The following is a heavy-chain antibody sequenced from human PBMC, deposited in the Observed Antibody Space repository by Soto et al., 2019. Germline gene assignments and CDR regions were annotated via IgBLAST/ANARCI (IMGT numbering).Heavy chain of an antibody. CDR1: GYTFTSYG. J-gene: IGHJ6*03. CDR3: ARAELRFLEWSPYYYYMDV. V-gene: IGHV1-18*01. Sequence: ASVKVSCKASGYTFTSYGISWVRHAPGQGLEWMGWISAYNGNTNYAQKLQGRVTMTTDTSTSTAYMELRSLRSDDTAVYYCARAELRFLEWSPYYYYMDVWGKGTTVTLSS. D-gene: IGHD3-3*01. CDR2: ISAYNGNT.